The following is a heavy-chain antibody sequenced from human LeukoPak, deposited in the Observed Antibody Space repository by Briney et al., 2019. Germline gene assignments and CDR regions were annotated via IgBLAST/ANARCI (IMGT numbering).Heavy chain of an antibody. CDR1: GYSISSTNW. V-gene: IGHV4-28*01. CDR3: VFDWSSWGWFDP. Sequence: SDTLSLTCDVSGYSISSTNWWGWIRHPPGTGLEWIGRIYYSGSTYDNPSLKSRVTISVDTSKTQFALKLSSVTAADTAVYYCVFDWSSWGWFDPWGEGTLVTVSS. D-gene: IGHD3-9*01. CDR2: IYYSGST. J-gene: IGHJ5*02.